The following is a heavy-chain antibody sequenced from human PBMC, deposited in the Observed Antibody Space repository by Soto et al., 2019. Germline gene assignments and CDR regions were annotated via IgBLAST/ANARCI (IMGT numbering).Heavy chain of an antibody. V-gene: IGHV1-69*02. J-gene: IGHJ3*02. D-gene: IGHD6-13*01. CDR1: GGTFNIYT. CDR2: IIPLLAIT. CDR3: ALGSWSAETFDI. Sequence: QVQLVQSGAEVKKPGSSVKVSCKASGGTFNIYTIIWVRQAPGQGLEWMGRIIPLLAITNYAQRFQDRVTITEDTSTSTAYMDLSSLTSQDTAAYYCALGSWSAETFDIWGQGTLVTVSS.